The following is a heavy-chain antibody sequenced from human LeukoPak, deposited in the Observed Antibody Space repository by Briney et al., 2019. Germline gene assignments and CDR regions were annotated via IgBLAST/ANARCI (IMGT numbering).Heavy chain of an antibody. CDR3: ARGYYDSSGYWAPNWYFDL. CDR1: GSSISSYY. V-gene: IGHV4-59*01. Sequence: SETLSLTCTVSGSSISSYYWSWIRQPPGKGLEWIGYIYYSGSTNYNPSLKSRVTISVDTSKNQFSLKLSSVTAADTAVYYCARGYYDSSGYWAPNWYFDLWGRGTLVTVSS. CDR2: IYYSGST. J-gene: IGHJ2*01. D-gene: IGHD3-22*01.